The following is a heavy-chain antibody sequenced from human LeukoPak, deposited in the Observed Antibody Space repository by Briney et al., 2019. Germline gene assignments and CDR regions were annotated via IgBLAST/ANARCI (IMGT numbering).Heavy chain of an antibody. V-gene: IGHV3-33*01. J-gene: IGHJ4*02. CDR3: ARGDYGDY. Sequence: GGSLRLSCAASGFTFSSYGMHWVRRAPGKGLEWVAVIWYDGSNKYYADSVKGRFTISRDNSKNTLYLQMNSLGAEDTAVYYCARGDYGDYFSQGTLVTVSS. CDR1: GFTFSSYG. CDR2: IWYDGSNK.